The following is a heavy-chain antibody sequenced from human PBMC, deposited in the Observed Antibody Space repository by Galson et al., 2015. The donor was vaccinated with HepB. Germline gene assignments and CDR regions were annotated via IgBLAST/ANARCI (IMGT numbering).Heavy chain of an antibody. Sequence: SLRLSCAASGFTFSSYAMHWVRQAPGKGLEWVAVISYDGSNKYYADSVKGRFTISRDNSKNTLYLQMNSLRAEDTAVYYCARDCAPPGATWDAFDIWGQGTMVTVSS. CDR1: GFTFSSYA. V-gene: IGHV3-30-3*01. CDR2: ISYDGSNK. CDR3: ARDCAPPGATWDAFDI. J-gene: IGHJ3*02. D-gene: IGHD1-26*01.